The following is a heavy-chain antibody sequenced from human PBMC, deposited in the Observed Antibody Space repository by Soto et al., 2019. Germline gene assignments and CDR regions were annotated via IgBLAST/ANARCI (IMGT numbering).Heavy chain of an antibody. J-gene: IGHJ3*02. CDR2: IYWDDDK. Sequence: QITLKESGPPLVKPTQTLTLTCTFSGFSLTATGVGVGWIRQPPEKALEWLAVIYWDDDKRYSPSLQSRLTISKDTSKNPVVLTMTPMDPVDTATYYCAHIMISFGGIMRKDAFDIRGQGTVVTVSS. CDR3: AHIMISFGGIMRKDAFDI. V-gene: IGHV2-5*02. CDR1: GFSLTATGVG. D-gene: IGHD3-16*01.